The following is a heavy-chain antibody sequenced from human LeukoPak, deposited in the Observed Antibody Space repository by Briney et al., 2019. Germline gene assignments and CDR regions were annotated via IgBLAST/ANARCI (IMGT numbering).Heavy chain of an antibody. V-gene: IGHV3-74*01. CDR3: ASSPVITRD. D-gene: IGHD3-22*01. J-gene: IGHJ4*02. Sequence: TGGSLRLSCAASGITFSNYWMHWVRQAPGKGLEWVSRINSDGSRITYADSVKGRFTISRDNAKNTLYLQMNSLRVEDTAEYYCASSPVITRDWGQGTLVTVSS. CDR1: GITFSNYW. CDR2: INSDGSRI.